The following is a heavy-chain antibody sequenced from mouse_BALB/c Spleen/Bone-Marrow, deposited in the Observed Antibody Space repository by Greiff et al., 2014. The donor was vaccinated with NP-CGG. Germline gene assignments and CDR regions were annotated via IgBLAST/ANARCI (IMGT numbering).Heavy chain of an antibody. CDR2: INPESSTI. D-gene: IGHD1-2*01. CDR1: GFDFSRYW. V-gene: IGHV4-1*02. Sequence: EVKLVNSGGGLVQPGGSLKLSCTASGFDFSRYWMSWVRQAPGKGLQWIGEINPESSTINYTPSLKDKFIISRDNAKNTLYLQMSKVRSEDTALDYCARLSYYGLTDYWGQGTTLTVSS. J-gene: IGHJ2*01. CDR3: ARLSYYGLTDY.